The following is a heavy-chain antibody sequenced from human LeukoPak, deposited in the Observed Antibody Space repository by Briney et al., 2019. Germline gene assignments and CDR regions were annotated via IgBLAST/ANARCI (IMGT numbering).Heavy chain of an antibody. V-gene: IGHV1-24*01. CDR2: FDPEDVET. Sequence: ASVKVSCKVSGYTLTELSMHWVRQAPGKGLEWLGGFDPEDVETIYAQKFQGRVTMTEDTSTDTAYMELSSLRSEDTAVYYCATDRSGSYSMDVWGKGTTVTVSS. CDR3: ATDRSGSYSMDV. CDR1: GYTLTELS. J-gene: IGHJ6*03. D-gene: IGHD1-26*01.